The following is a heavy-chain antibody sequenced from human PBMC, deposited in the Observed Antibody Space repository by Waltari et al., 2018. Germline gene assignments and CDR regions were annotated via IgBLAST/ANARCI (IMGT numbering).Heavy chain of an antibody. V-gene: IGHV3-23*01. J-gene: IGHJ4*02. CDR2: INDGGGST. CDR1: GITFSAYA. CDR3: AKETLRWFDY. D-gene: IGHD5-12*01. Sequence: EVQLLESGGGLVQPGGSLRRSGAVSGITFSAYAMSWVRQAPGKGLEWVSGINDGGGSTYYADSVKGRFTISRDNSRKMLFLQMSGLRAEDTAIYYCAKETLRWFDYWGQGTLVAVSS.